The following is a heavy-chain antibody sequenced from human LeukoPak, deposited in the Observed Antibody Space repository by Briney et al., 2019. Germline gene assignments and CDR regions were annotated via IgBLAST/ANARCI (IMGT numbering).Heavy chain of an antibody. D-gene: IGHD2-2*01. V-gene: IGHV3-30*18. CDR3: AKERGFVVVPAAPLDY. J-gene: IGHJ4*02. CDR1: GFTSSSYG. CDR2: ISYDGSNK. Sequence: PGGSLRLSCAASGFTSSSYGMHCVRQAPGKGLEWVAFISYDGSNKYYADSVKGRFTISRDNSKNTLYLQMNSLRAEDTAVYYCAKERGFVVVPAAPLDYWGQGTLVTVSS.